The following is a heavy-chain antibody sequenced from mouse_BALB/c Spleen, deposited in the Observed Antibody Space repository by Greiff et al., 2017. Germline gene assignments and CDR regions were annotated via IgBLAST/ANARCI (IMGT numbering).Heavy chain of an antibody. CDR1: GDSITSGY. D-gene: IGHD2-1*01. Sequence: EVKLQESGPSLVKPSQTLSLTCSVTGDSITSGYWNWIRKFPGNKLEYMGYISYSGSTYYNPSLKSRISITRDTSKNQYYLQLNSVTTEDTATYYCARWDYGNYDWYFDVWGAGTTVTVSS. CDR2: ISYSGST. J-gene: IGHJ1*01. CDR3: ARWDYGNYDWYFDV. V-gene: IGHV3-8*02.